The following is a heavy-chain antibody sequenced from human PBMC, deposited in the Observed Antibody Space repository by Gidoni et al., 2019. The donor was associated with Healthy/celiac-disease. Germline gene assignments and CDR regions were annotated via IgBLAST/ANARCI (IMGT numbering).Heavy chain of an antibody. CDR2: ITGSGGGT. J-gene: IGHJ4*02. CDR3: AKDHY. V-gene: IGHV3-23*01. CDR1: GFTFSFPP. Sequence: EVQLLESGGGLVQPGGSLRLSCAASGFTFSFPPMSWVRQAPGKGLEWVSAITGSGGGTYYADSVRGRFTISRDNSKNTLYLQMNSLRAEDTALYYCAKDHYWGQGTLVTVSS.